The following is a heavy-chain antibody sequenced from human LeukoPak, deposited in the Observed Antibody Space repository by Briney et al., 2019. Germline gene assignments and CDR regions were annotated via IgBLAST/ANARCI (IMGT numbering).Heavy chain of an antibody. Sequence: GGSLRLSCAASGFTFSSYGMRWVRQAPGKGGEGGSAISGSGGSTDYADSVKGRFTSSRDKTKNTLYMQKQSARAEDTAVYYCAKDRFDIVVVFAATHFDFWGQGTLVTVSS. J-gene: IGHJ4*02. V-gene: IGHV3-23*01. D-gene: IGHD2-15*01. CDR2: ISGSGGST. CDR3: AKDRFDIVVVFAATHFDF. CDR1: GFTFSSYG.